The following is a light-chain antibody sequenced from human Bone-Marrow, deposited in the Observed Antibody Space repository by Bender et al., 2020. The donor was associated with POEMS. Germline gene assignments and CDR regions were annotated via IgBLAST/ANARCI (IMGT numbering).Light chain of an antibody. CDR2: EVT. Sequence: QSALTQPRSVSGSPGQSVTISCTGTSSDIAGYNFVSWYQQYPGKAPKLMIYEVTKRPPGVPDRFSGSKSGNTASLTISGLQAEDEADYYCCSNEDTSTHYLFGTGTKVTVL. V-gene: IGLV2-11*01. CDR1: SSDIAGYNF. CDR3: CSNEDTSTHYL. J-gene: IGLJ1*01.